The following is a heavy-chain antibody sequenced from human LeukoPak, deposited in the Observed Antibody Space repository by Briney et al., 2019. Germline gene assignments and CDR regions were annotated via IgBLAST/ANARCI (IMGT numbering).Heavy chain of an antibody. J-gene: IGHJ4*02. CDR3: AKGHSDFGTGFDL. V-gene: IGHV3-23*01. D-gene: IGHD4-17*01. CDR2: ISASGGRT. Sequence: GGSLRLSCAASGFRFSDFAMNWVRQAPGKGLECVSVISASGGRTYSAESVKARFTISRDNSKNTLYLEMNSLTADDTAVYYCAKGHSDFGTGFDLWGQGTLVTVS. CDR1: GFRFSDFA.